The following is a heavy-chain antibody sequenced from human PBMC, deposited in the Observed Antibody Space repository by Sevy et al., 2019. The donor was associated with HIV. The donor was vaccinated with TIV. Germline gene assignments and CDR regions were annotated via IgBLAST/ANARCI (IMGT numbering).Heavy chain of an antibody. D-gene: IGHD5-18*01. CDR3: AKDQVGLWLNFDY. CDR1: GFTFSSYA. V-gene: IGHV3-23*01. Sequence: GGSLRLSCAASGFTFSSYAMSWVRQAPGKGLEWVSATSGSGGSTYYADSVKGRFTISRDNSKNTLYLQMNSLRAEDTAVYYCAKDQVGLWLNFDYWGQGTLVTVSS. CDR2: TSGSGGST. J-gene: IGHJ4*02.